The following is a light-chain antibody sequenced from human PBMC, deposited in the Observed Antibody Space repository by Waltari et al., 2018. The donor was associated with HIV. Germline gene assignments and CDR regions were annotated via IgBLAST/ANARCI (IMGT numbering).Light chain of an antibody. CDR3: CSYAGSSNVV. CDR2: EVN. J-gene: IGLJ2*01. V-gene: IGLV2-23*02. Sequence: QSALTQSASVSGSPGPSITISCPGTSTNIGRYNLISWYQQHPGKAPKVIIYEVNKRPSGVSNRFSGSTSGSTASLTISGLQAEDEADYYCCSYAGSSNVVFGGGTKLTVL. CDR1: STNIGRYNL.